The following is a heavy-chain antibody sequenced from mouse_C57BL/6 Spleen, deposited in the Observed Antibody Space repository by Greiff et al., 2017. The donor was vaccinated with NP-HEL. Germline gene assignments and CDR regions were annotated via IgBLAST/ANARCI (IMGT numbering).Heavy chain of an antibody. CDR1: GFSLTSYG. D-gene: IGHD1-1*01. CDR3: ARNGDYYGSSFDY. Sequence: VKLMESGPGLVQPSQSLSITCTVSGFSLTSYGVHWVRQSPGKGLEWLGVIWSGGSTDYNAAFISRLSISKDNSKSQVFFKMNSLQADDTAIYYCARNGDYYGSSFDYWGQGTTLTVSS. V-gene: IGHV2-2*01. CDR2: IWSGGST. J-gene: IGHJ2*01.